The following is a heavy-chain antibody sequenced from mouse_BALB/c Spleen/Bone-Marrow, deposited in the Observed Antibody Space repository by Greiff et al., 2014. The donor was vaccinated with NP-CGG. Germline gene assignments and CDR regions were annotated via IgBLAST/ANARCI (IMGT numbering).Heavy chain of an antibody. CDR1: GYSFTGYY. CDR2: VNPYNGGT. J-gene: IGHJ4*01. Sequence: EVKLVESGPDLVKPGASVKISCKASGYSFTGYYMHWVKQSHGKSLEWIGRVNPYNGGTSYNQKFKDKAILTVDKSSSTAYMELRSLTSEDSAVYYCARPIYDGYSAAMDYWGQGTSVTVSS. D-gene: IGHD2-3*01. V-gene: IGHV1-26*01. CDR3: ARPIYDGYSAAMDY.